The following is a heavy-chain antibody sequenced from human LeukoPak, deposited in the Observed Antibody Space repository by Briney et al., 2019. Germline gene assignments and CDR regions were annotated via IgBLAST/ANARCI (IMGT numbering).Heavy chain of an antibody. V-gene: IGHV3-23*01. Sequence: GGSLRLSCAASGFTFSSYAMNWVRQAPGKGLEWVSTISDSGGSTYYADSVKGRFTISRDNAKNSLYLQMNSLRAEDTAVYYCARARYSSSSPDWFDPWGQGTLVTVSS. CDR3: ARARYSSSSPDWFDP. CDR2: ISDSGGST. CDR1: GFTFSSYA. D-gene: IGHD6-13*01. J-gene: IGHJ5*02.